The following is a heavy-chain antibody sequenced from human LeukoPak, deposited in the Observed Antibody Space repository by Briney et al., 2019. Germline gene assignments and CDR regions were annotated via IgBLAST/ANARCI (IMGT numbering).Heavy chain of an antibody. CDR1: GGSISSSSYY. Sequence: SETLSLTCTVSGGSISSSSYYWGWIRQPPGRGLEWIGSIYYSGSTYYNPSLKSRVTISVDTSKNQFSLKLSSVTAADTAVYYCARLGYLDFWSGYVDYWGQGTLVTVSS. CDR2: IYYSGST. V-gene: IGHV4-39*01. D-gene: IGHD3-3*01. CDR3: ARLGYLDFWSGYVDY. J-gene: IGHJ4*02.